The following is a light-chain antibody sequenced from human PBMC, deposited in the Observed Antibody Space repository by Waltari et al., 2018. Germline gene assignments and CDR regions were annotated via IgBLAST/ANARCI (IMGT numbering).Light chain of an antibody. J-gene: IGKJ4*01. V-gene: IGKV3-15*01. CDR3: QQYKNWPQVT. Sequence: EIVMTQSPVSLSVSPGERATLSCRASQSVSSNLAWYQQKPGQAPRLLINGASTRATGIPARFSGSGSGTECTLTIRSMQSEDFAVYYCQQYKNWPQVTFGGGTKVEIK. CDR1: QSVSSN. CDR2: GAS.